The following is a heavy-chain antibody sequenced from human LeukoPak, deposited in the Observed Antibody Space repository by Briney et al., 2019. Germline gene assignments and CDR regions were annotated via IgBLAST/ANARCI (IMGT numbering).Heavy chain of an antibody. CDR1: GVSFSGYY. V-gene: IGHV4-34*01. J-gene: IGHJ4*02. CDR3: AREGWEQFSAFDY. CDR2: INHSGST. Sequence: SETLSLTCAVYGVSFSGYYWSWIRQPPGKGLEWIGEINHSGSTNYNPSLKSRVTISVDTSKNQFSLKLSSVTAADTAVYYCAREGWEQFSAFDYWGQGTLVTVSS. D-gene: IGHD1/OR15-1a*01.